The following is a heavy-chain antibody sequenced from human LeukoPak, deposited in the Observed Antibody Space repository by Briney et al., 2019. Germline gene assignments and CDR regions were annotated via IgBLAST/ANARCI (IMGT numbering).Heavy chain of an antibody. D-gene: IGHD3-9*01. CDR1: GGSFTNYY. CDR3: ARDLYDILTGYYYYMDV. CDR2: INHSGST. V-gene: IGHV4-34*01. J-gene: IGHJ6*03. Sequence: SETLSLTCAVCGGSFTNYYWSWIRQPPGKGLEWIGEINHSGSTNYNPSLKSRVTISVDTSKNQFSLKLSSVTAADTAVCYCARDLYDILTGYYYYMDVWGKGTTVTVSS.